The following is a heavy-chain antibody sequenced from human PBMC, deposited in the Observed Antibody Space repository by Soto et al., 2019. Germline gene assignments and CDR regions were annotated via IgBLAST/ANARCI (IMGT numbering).Heavy chain of an antibody. CDR3: ARYCTGGSCYSGLDYFDY. J-gene: IGHJ4*02. V-gene: IGHV3-23*01. D-gene: IGHD2-15*01. CDR2: ISGSGAGT. CDR1: GFTFSTYA. Sequence: EVQLLESGGCLVQPGGSLRLSCVASGFTFSTYAMNWVRQAPGKGLEWVSAISGSGAGTYYADSVKGRFTISRDSSKNTLYLQMNSLRAEDTAVYYCARYCTGGSCYSGLDYFDYWGQGTLVTVSS.